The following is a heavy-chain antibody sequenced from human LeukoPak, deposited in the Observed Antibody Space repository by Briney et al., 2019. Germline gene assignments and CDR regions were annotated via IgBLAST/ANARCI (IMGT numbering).Heavy chain of an antibody. D-gene: IGHD3-22*01. V-gene: IGHV1-69*13. Sequence: PRASVKVSCNASGGSFTFTSHAISWVRQAPGQGLEWMGGLIPIYGSANYAQKFQGRLTITSDESTRTVYMELSSLRPEDSAVHYCAGFFYDNSGDAFDLWGQGTMVTVSS. CDR1: GGSFTFTSHA. CDR3: AGFFYDNSGDAFDL. J-gene: IGHJ3*01. CDR2: LIPIYGSA.